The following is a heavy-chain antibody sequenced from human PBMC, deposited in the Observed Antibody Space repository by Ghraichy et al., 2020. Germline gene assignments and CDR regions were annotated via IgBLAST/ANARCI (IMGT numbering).Heavy chain of an antibody. Sequence: GGSLRLSCAASGFTFSSYAMSWVRQAPGEGPECVSAISGGGGSTYYADSVKGRFTISRDNSKNSLYLQMNSLRVEDTAIYYCAKKVAGTSYPFDYWGQGTLVTVSS. CDR1: GFTFSSYA. D-gene: IGHD6-19*01. CDR3: AKKVAGTSYPFDY. V-gene: IGHV3-23*01. J-gene: IGHJ4*02. CDR2: ISGGGGST.